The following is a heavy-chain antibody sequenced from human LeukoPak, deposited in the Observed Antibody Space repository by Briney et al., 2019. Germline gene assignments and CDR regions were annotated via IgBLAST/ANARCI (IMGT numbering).Heavy chain of an antibody. CDR2: FDPGDGVT. Sequence: GASVKDSCKVSGYTLTELSMHWVRQAPGKGLEWVGGFDPGDGVTIYAQKFQGRVTMTEDTSTDTAYMELSSLRSEDTAVYYCATDLATGAAHYWGQGTLVTVSS. D-gene: IGHD1-1*01. J-gene: IGHJ4*02. CDR1: GYTLTELS. V-gene: IGHV1-24*01. CDR3: ATDLATGAAHY.